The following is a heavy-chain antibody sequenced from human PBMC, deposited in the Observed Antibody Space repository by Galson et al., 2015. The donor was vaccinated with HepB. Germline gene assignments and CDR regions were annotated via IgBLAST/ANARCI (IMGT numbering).Heavy chain of an antibody. J-gene: IGHJ4*02. V-gene: IGHV3-64*01. Sequence: SLRLSCAASGFTFTDYAMHWVRQAPGKGLEYVSGISRNGGNTYYANSVKGRFTMSRDNSRNTLYLQMGSLRPDDMAVYYCARQSGSLFDYWGRGTLVTVSS. CDR2: ISRNGGNT. D-gene: IGHD1-26*01. CDR3: ARQSGSLFDY. CDR1: GFTFTDYA.